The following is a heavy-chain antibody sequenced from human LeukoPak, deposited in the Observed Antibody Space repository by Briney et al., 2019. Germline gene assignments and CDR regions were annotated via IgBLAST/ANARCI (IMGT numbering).Heavy chain of an antibody. CDR3: ARFPRYCSGGSCYSGFGY. J-gene: IGHJ4*02. Sequence: SETLSLTCAVYGGSFSGYYWSWIRQPPGKGLEWIGEINHSGSTNYNPSLKSRVTISVDTSKNQFSLKLSSVTAADTAVYYCARFPRYCSGGSCYSGFGYWGQGILVTVSS. CDR1: GGSFSGYY. V-gene: IGHV4-34*01. CDR2: INHSGST. D-gene: IGHD2-15*01.